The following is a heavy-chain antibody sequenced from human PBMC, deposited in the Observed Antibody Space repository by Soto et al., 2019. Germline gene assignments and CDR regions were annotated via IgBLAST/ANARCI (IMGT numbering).Heavy chain of an antibody. CDR1: VFSFSGYS. CDR3: AVIGVVDATHWFDP. D-gene: IGHD2-15*01. J-gene: IGHJ5*02. CDR2: ISSRSSCI. Sequence: LIRCCGGYVFSFSGYSMIWLRQAPGKGLECVSSISSRSSCIYYADSVKGRFTTSRDNAKNSLYLQMNRLRDEDTSLYYFAVIGVVDATHWFDPWGQGTMVTISS. V-gene: IGHV3-21*01.